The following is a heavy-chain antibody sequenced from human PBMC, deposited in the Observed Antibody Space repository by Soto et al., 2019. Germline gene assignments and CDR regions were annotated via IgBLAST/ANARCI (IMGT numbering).Heavy chain of an antibody. J-gene: IGHJ5*02. CDR1: GYTFTSYG. CDR2: ISAYNGNT. CDR3: ARGSYCSGGSCYSIKSWFDP. Sequence: GASVKLSCKASGYTFTSYGISWVRQSTRQGLEWMGWISAYNGNTNYAQKLQGRVTMTTDTSTSTAYMELRSLRSDDTAVYYCARGSYCSGGSCYSIKSWFDPWGQGTLVTVSS. D-gene: IGHD2-15*01. V-gene: IGHV1-18*01.